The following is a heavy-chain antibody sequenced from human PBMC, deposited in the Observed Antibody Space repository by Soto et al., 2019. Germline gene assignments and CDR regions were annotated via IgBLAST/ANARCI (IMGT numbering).Heavy chain of an antibody. Sequence: TESLSLTCTDSGGSIISYDWSGIRQPPGKGLEWSGYIYYSGSTNYNPALKSRVTISVDTSKNQVSLKLSSVTAADTAVYYCARWFGYNRNYDYRRQRPLLTVS. CDR3: ARWFGYNRNYDY. V-gene: IGHV4-59*01. CDR2: IYYSGST. CDR1: GGSIISYD. J-gene: IGHJ4*02. D-gene: IGHD5-18*01.